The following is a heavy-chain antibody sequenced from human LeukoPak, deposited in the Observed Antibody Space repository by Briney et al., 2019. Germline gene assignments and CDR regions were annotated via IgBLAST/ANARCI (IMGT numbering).Heavy chain of an antibody. V-gene: IGHV3-30-3*01. CDR3: ASEKFHTGSHTTPDY. Sequence: GTSLRLSCAVSGLTFSSCGMHWVRQAPGKGLEWVAVISNDGSNQIYGDSVKGRFTISRDNSKNTLYLQMNSLRAEDTAVYYCASEKFHTGSHTTPDYWGQGTLVTVSS. D-gene: IGHD1-26*01. CDR2: ISNDGSNQ. CDR1: GLTFSSCG. J-gene: IGHJ4*02.